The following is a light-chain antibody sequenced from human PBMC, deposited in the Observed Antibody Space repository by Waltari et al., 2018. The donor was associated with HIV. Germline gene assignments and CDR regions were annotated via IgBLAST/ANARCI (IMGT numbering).Light chain of an antibody. CDR1: SSDSGGFKS. J-gene: IGLJ2*01. Sequence: QSALTQPASVSGSPGQSITISCTGTSSDSGGFKSVSWYQQSPGKAPKLIIYDVSYRPSGVSNRFSGFKSGNTASLTISGLQAEDEADYYCGSSMTNVNMDVFGGGTKLTVL. V-gene: IGLV2-14*03. CDR2: DVS. CDR3: GSSMTNVNMDV.